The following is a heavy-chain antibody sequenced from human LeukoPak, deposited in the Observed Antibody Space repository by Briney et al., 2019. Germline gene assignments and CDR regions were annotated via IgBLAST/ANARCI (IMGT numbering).Heavy chain of an antibody. Sequence: ASVKVSCKASGGTFSNYAISWVRQAPGQGLEWMGGIIPIFGTANYAQKFQGRVTITADESTSTAYMELSSLRSEDTAVYYCARDRAAAGRAFDYWGQGTLVTVSS. CDR1: GGTFSNYA. V-gene: IGHV1-69*13. J-gene: IGHJ4*02. CDR2: IIPIFGTA. D-gene: IGHD6-13*01. CDR3: ARDRAAAGRAFDY.